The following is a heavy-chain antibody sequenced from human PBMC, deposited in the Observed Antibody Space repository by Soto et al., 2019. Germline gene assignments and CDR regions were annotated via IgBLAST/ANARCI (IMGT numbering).Heavy chain of an antibody. J-gene: IGHJ4*02. D-gene: IGHD2-21*02. CDR2: ISSSSSTI. CDR1: GFTFSSYS. V-gene: IGHV3-48*02. CDR3: ARVGDSRGGGHVYHY. Sequence: PGGSLRLSCAASGFTFSSYSMNWVRQAPGKGLEWVSYISSSSSTIYYADSVKGRFTISRDNAKNSLYLQMNSLRDEDTAVYYCARVGDSRGGGHVYHYWGQGTLVTVSS.